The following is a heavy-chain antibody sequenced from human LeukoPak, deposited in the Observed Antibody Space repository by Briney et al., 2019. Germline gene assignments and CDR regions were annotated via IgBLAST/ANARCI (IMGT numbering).Heavy chain of an antibody. Sequence: SSETLSLTCAVYGGSFSGYYWSWIRQPPGKGLEWIGEINHSGSTNYNPSLKSRVTISVDTSKNQFSLKLSSVTAADTAVYYCARGFRGGAHDYWGQGTLVTVSS. D-gene: IGHD2-21*01. V-gene: IGHV4-34*01. CDR2: INHSGST. J-gene: IGHJ4*02. CDR3: ARGFRGGAHDY. CDR1: GGSFSGYY.